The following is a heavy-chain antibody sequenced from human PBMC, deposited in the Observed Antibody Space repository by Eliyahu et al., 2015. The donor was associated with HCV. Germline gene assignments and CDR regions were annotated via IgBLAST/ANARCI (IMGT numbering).Heavy chain of an antibody. CDR1: GGTFSSYA. CDR3: ARDPPPTSRVGATAPGY. CDR2: IIPILGIA. Sequence: QVQLVQSGAEVKKPGSSVKVSCKASGGTFSSYAISWVRQAPGQGLEWMGRIIPILGIANYAQKFQGRVTITADKSTSTAYMELSSLRSEDTAVYYCARDPPPTSRVGATAPGYWGQGTLVTVSS. V-gene: IGHV1-69*04. J-gene: IGHJ4*02. D-gene: IGHD1-26*01.